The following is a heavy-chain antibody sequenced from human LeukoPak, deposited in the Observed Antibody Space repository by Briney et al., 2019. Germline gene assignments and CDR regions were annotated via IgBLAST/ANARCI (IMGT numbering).Heavy chain of an antibody. Sequence: GGSLRLSCAASGFTFSSYSMNWVRQAPGKGLEWVSSISSSSSYIYYADSVKGRFTISRDNAKNSLYLQMNSLRAEDTAVYYCARGPPKSIAARRGWFDPWGQGTLVTVSS. J-gene: IGHJ5*02. V-gene: IGHV3-21*01. D-gene: IGHD6-6*01. CDR1: GFTFSSYS. CDR2: ISSSSSYI. CDR3: ARGPPKSIAARRGWFDP.